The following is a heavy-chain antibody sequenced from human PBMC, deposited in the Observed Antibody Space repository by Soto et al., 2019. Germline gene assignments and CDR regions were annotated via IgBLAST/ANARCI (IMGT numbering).Heavy chain of an antibody. D-gene: IGHD1-7*01. J-gene: IGHJ4*02. CDR2: SSATGAGT. V-gene: IGHV3-23*01. CDR3: AKDRRAGGNYGFYSDF. Sequence: EVQLLESGGGLVQPGGSLRLSCAASGFTFSSYGMTWVRQAPGKGLEWVSFSSATGAGTYYADSVKGRFTISRDNSKTTLYLKMTSLRADDTAVYYCAKDRRAGGNYGFYSDFWGQGALVIASS. CDR1: GFTFSSYG.